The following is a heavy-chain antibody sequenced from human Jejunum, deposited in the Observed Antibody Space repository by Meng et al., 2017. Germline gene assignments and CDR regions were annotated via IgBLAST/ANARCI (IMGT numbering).Heavy chain of an antibody. Sequence: GQLQQGGAGLLKPSETLSLTCAFYGESSSGLYLSWIRQPPGKGLEWIGEIHPSGSTDYNPSLKSRLTISLDTSKNQFSLSLNSATAADTGIYYCTRGTDRAKSGDYWGQGTLVTVSS. CDR3: TRGTDRAKSGDY. D-gene: IGHD1-14*01. CDR2: IHPSGST. J-gene: IGHJ4*02. CDR1: GESSSGLY. V-gene: IGHV4-34*01.